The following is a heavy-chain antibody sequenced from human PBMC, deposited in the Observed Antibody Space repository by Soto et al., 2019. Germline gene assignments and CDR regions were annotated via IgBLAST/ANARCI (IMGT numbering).Heavy chain of an antibody. V-gene: IGHV3-33*01. D-gene: IGHD6-6*01. Sequence: QVQLVESGGGVVQPGRSLRLSCAASGFTFSSYGMHWVRQAPGKGLEWVAVIWYDGSNKYYADSVKGRFTISRDNSKNTLDLQTNSLRAEDTAVYDCARDEEDRPSCMDVWGQGTTVTVSS. CDR2: IWYDGSNK. CDR3: ARDEEDRPSCMDV. CDR1: GFTFSSYG. J-gene: IGHJ6*02.